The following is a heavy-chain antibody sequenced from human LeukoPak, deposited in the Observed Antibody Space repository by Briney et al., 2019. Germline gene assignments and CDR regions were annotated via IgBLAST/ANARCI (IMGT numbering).Heavy chain of an antibody. J-gene: IGHJ4*02. CDR1: GFTFSSYW. CDR3: ARGLLAAAGIDY. V-gene: IGHV3-7*04. CDR2: IKQDGSEK. D-gene: IGHD6-13*01. Sequence: AGSLRLSCEASGFTFSSYWMSWVRQAPGKGLEWVANIKQDGSEKNYVDSVKGRFTISRDNAKNSLYLQMNSLRAEDTAVYYCARGLLAAAGIDYWGQGALVTVSS.